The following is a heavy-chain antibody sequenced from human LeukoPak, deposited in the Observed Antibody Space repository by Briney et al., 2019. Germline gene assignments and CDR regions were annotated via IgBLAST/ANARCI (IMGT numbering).Heavy chain of an antibody. Sequence: GGSLRLSCAASGFTFSSFAMIWVRQAAGKGLEWVSAISGSGGSTYYADSVKGRFTISRDNSKNTLYLQMNSLRAEDTAVYYCAKGYSSGWYVLDYWGQGTLVTVSS. V-gene: IGHV3-23*01. CDR1: GFTFSSFA. J-gene: IGHJ4*02. CDR3: AKGYSSGWYVLDY. CDR2: ISGSGGST. D-gene: IGHD6-19*01.